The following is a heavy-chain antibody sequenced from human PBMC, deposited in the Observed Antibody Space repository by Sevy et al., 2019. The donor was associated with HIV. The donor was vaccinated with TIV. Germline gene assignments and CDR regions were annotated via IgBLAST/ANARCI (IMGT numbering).Heavy chain of an antibody. CDR2: ITSGGAT. CDR1: GLTFTTNA. Sequence: GGSPRLSCAASGLTFTTNAMSWVRQAPGKGLEWVAGITSGGATYYADSVKGRFTVSRDNSKNTLYLQLNSMRADDTAVFYCAGGDTPMITDLDYWGQGTLVTVSS. V-gene: IGHV3-23*01. CDR3: AGGDTPMITDLDY. D-gene: IGHD3-16*01. J-gene: IGHJ4*02.